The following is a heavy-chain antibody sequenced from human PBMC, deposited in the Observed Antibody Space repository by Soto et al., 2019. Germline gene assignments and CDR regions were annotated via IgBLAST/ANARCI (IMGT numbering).Heavy chain of an antibody. J-gene: IGHJ4*02. CDR3: ARCVCGDNVDY. Sequence: QVQLVQSGAEVKKPGASVKVSCKASGYTFTSYDINWVRQAPGQGLEWMGWMSPNSGNTGYAQKFQGRVTMTRNTSRSTAYMELSSLRCEDTAVYYCARCVCGDNVDYWGQGTLVTVSS. V-gene: IGHV1-8*02. D-gene: IGHD4-17*01. CDR1: GYTFTSYD. CDR2: MSPNSGNT.